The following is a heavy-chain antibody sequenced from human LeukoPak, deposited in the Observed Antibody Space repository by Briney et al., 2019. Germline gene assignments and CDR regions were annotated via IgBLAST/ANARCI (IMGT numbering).Heavy chain of an antibody. CDR3: AGFLGYCSSTSCWNWFDP. Sequence: SVKVSCKASGGTFSSYDISWVREAPGQGLEWMGGIIPIFGTANYAQKFQGRVTITADESTSTAYMELSSLRSEDTAVYYCAGFLGYCSSTSCWNWFDPWGQGTLVTVSS. CDR1: GGTFSSYD. J-gene: IGHJ5*02. V-gene: IGHV1-69*01. D-gene: IGHD2-2*01. CDR2: IIPIFGTA.